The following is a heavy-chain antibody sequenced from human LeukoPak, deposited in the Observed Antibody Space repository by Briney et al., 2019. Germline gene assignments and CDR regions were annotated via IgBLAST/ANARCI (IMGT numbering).Heavy chain of an antibody. CDR3: ARADVDGWAQSGAFDI. D-gene: IGHD5-24*01. CDR2: IYYSGST. V-gene: IGHV4-59*01. Sequence: SETLSLTCTVSGGSISSYYWSWIRQPPGKELEGIGYIYYSGSTNYNPSLKSRVTIPLHTSKNQFSLKLSSVTAADTAVYYCARADVDGWAQSGAFDIWGQGTMVTVSS. J-gene: IGHJ3*02. CDR1: GGSISSYY.